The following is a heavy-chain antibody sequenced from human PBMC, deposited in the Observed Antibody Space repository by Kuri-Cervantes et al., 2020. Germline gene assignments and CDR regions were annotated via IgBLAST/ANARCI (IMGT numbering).Heavy chain of an antibody. V-gene: IGHV3-20*04. J-gene: IGHJ4*02. Sequence: GESLKISCAASGFTFDDYGMSWVRQAPGKGLEWVSGINWNGGSTGYVDSVKGRFTISRDNAKNTLYLQMNSLRAEDTAVYYCARELRAIDYWGQGTLVTVSS. CDR2: INWNGGST. D-gene: IGHD1-26*01. CDR1: GFTFDDYG. CDR3: ARELRAIDY.